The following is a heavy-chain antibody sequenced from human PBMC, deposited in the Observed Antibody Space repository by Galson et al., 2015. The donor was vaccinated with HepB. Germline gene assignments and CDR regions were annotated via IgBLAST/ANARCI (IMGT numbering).Heavy chain of an antibody. CDR2: IKRKSEGGTT. V-gene: IGHV3-15*01. J-gene: IGHJ4*02. D-gene: IGHD3-10*01. CDR1: EFSMSDAW. Sequence: SLRLSCAGSEFSMSDAWMSWVRQAPGRGLEWVGRIKRKSEGGTTEYGAPLKGRVSIARDESRNTLYLLMNGLETEDTAIYHCATGGHYFGAWGQGTLVIVSS. CDR3: ATGGHYFGA.